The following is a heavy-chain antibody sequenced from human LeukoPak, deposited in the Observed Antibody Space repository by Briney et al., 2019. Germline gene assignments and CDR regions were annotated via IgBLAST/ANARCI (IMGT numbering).Heavy chain of an antibody. CDR1: GFTFSDAW. CDR2: IGSKTEGETR. J-gene: IGHJ6*02. CDR3: ARVGDGSGNPPRYHYYAMDV. D-gene: IGHD3-10*01. V-gene: IGHV3-15*04. Sequence: GGSLRLSCAASGFTFSDAWMSWVRQAPGRGPEWVGLIGSKTEGETREYAAPVKGRFTISRDDSKNTLYLQMNSLRAEDTAVYYCARVGDGSGNPPRYHYYAMDVWGQGTTVTVSS.